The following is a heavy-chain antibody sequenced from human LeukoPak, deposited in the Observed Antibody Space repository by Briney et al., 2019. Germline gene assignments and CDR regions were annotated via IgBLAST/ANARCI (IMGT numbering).Heavy chain of an antibody. CDR3: AALSGVGVKIGFDY. D-gene: IGHD1-26*01. CDR1: GFTVSSNR. Sequence: GGSLRLSCAASGFTVSSNRMNWVRQAPGKGLEWVSIIYYQGNTYYADSVKGRFTISRDNSKNTLYLEINNVRAEDTAVYYCAALSGVGVKIGFDYWGQGSLVIVSS. CDR2: IYYQGNT. V-gene: IGHV3-66*01. J-gene: IGHJ4*02.